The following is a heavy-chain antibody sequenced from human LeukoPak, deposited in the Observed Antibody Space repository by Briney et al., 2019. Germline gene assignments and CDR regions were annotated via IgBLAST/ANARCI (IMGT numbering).Heavy chain of an antibody. CDR1: GGTFSSYA. CDR3: ARDYYDYYGSGSF. D-gene: IGHD3-10*01. CDR2: IIPILGIA. J-gene: IGHJ4*02. V-gene: IGHV1-69*04. Sequence: SVTVSCKASGGTFSSYAISWVRQAPGQGLEWMGRIIPILGIANYAQKFQGRVTITADKSTSTAYMELSSLRSEDTAVYYCARDYYDYYGSGSFWGQGTLVTVSS.